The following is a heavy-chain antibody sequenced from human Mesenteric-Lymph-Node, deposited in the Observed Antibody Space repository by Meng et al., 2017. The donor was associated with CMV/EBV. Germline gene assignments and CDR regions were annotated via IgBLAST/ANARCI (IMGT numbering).Heavy chain of an antibody. CDR2: INRDGSST. J-gene: IGHJ3*02. Sequence: GGSLRLSCAASGFTFSSYWMHWVRQAPGKGLVWVSGINRDGSSTTYADSVTGRFTISRDNAKNTVYLQVNSLRAEDTAVFFCAREDMTTVTPLWAFDIWGQGTMVTVSS. V-gene: IGHV3-74*03. CDR1: GFTFSSYW. D-gene: IGHD4-17*01. CDR3: AREDMTTVTPLWAFDI.